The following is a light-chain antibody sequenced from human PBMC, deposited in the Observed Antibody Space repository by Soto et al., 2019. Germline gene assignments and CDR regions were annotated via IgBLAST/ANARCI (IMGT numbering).Light chain of an antibody. CDR1: GSNIGRNY. CDR3: GTWDESLGAGV. CDR2: DDS. V-gene: IGLV1-51*01. Sequence: QSVLTQPASLSAPPGEKVTISCSGRGSNIGRNYVSWYRQFPGTAPQLLIYDDSKRHSGVPDRLSGSRYGTSASLAIAGLQPGDEAAYYCGTWDESLGAGVFGGGTKVTVL. J-gene: IGLJ2*01.